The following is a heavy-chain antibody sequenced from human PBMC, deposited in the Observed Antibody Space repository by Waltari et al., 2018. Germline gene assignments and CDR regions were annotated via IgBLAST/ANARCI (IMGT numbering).Heavy chain of an antibody. CDR3: ARDRSYCSGGSCYYLGWYFDL. CDR1: GYTFTGYY. V-gene: IGHV1-2*02. J-gene: IGHJ2*01. Sequence: QVQLVQSGAEVKKPGASVKVSCKASGYTFTGYYMHWVRQAPGQGLEWMGWINPNSGGTNYAQKFQGRVTMTRDTSISTAYMELSRLRSDDTAVYYCARDRSYCSGGSCYYLGWYFDLWGRGTLVTVSS. D-gene: IGHD2-15*01. CDR2: INPNSGGT.